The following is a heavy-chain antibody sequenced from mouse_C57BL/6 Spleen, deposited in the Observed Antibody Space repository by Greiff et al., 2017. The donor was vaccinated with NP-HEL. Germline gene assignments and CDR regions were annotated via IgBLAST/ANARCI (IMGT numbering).Heavy chain of an antibody. J-gene: IGHJ4*01. D-gene: IGHD1-1*01. V-gene: IGHV1-82*01. Sequence: QVQLQQSGPELVKPGASVKISCKASGYAFSSSWMNWVKQRPGKGLEWIGRIYPGDGDTNYNGKFKGKATLTADKSSSTAYMQLSSLTSEDSAVYFCARRADESHYYGSSYAMDYWGQGTSVTVSS. CDR1: GYAFSSSW. CDR2: IYPGDGDT. CDR3: ARRADESHYYGSSYAMDY.